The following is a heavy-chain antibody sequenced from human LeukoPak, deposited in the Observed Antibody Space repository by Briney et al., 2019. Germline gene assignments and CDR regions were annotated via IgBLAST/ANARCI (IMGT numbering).Heavy chain of an antibody. CDR3: ARYTDHDYFDY. D-gene: IGHD1-1*01. V-gene: IGHV5-51*01. J-gene: IGHJ4*02. Sequence: GESLKISCKGSGYSLTSYRIGWVRQMPGKGLEWMGIIYPGDSDTRYSPSFQGQVTISADKSISTAYLQWSSLNTSDTAIYYCARYTDHDYFDYWGQGTLVTVSS. CDR1: GYSLTSYR. CDR2: IYPGDSDT.